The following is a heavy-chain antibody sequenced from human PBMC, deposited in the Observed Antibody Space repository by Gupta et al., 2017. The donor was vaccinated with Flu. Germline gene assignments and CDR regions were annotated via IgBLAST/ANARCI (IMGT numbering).Heavy chain of an antibody. D-gene: IGHD3-9*01. CDR2: ISRSDNQI. V-gene: IGHV3-21*01. J-gene: IGHJ4*02. CDR1: GFIFSSYA. Sequence: EVQLVESGGGQVKQGGSLRLSCAGSGFIFSSYAMHWVRQAPGKGLEWVASISRSDNQIYYADSVKGRFTISRDNAKKSLFLQMNSLRVEDTAVYYCARDRLGPVGRTLVASIFDYWGQGTLVTVSS. CDR3: ARDRLGPVGRTLVASIFDY.